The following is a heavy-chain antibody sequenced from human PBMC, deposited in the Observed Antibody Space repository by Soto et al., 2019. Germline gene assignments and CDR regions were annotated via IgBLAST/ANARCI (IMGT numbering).Heavy chain of an antibody. CDR3: ATNDSVYCSGASCYSGYGAFDI. V-gene: IGHV4-61*01. J-gene: IGHJ3*02. Sequence: PSETLSLTCTVSGGSVSSGSYYWSWIRQPPGKGLEWIGYIYYSGSTNYNPSLKSRVTISVDTSKNQFSLKLSSVTAADTAVYYCATNDSVYCSGASCYSGYGAFDIWGQGTMVTVSS. CDR1: GGSVSSGSYY. D-gene: IGHD2-15*01. CDR2: IYYSGST.